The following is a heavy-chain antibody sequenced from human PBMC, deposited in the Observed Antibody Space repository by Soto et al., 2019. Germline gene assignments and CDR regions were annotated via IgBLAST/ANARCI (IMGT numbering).Heavy chain of an antibody. CDR1: GYSFTRYY. CDR2: INPTGDVT. D-gene: IGHD2-15*01. CDR3: VRPKGHCSGGSCYSGPFNY. V-gene: IGHV1-46*01. J-gene: IGHJ4*01. Sequence: GASVKVSWKASGYSFTRYYMHWVRQAPGQGLEWVGLINPTGDVTSYAQKFQGRVTMTRDTSATTVYMQLSGLRSEDTAVYYCVRPKGHCSGGSCYSGPFNYWG.